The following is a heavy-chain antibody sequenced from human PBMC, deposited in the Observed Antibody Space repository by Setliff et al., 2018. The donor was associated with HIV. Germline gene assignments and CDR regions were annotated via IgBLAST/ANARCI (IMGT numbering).Heavy chain of an antibody. CDR2: VNHSGSI. Sequence: LSLTCAVYGGSFSGYYWSWIRQPPGKGLEWIGEVNHSGSINYNPSLKSRVTISLDTSKNQFSLKLSSVTATDTAVYYCARGETYDFWSGYGNAFDIWGQGTMVTVSS. D-gene: IGHD3-3*01. CDR3: ARGETYDFWSGYGNAFDI. J-gene: IGHJ3*02. CDR1: GGSFSGYY. V-gene: IGHV4-34*01.